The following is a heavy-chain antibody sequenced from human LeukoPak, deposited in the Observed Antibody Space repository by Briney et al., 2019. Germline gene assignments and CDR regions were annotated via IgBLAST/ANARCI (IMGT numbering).Heavy chain of an antibody. D-gene: IGHD3-10*01. Sequence: GGSLRLSCAASGFTFDDYAMHWVRQAPGKGLEWVSGISWNSGSIGYADSVKGRFTISRDNAKNSLYLQMNSLRAEDTALYYCAKARSGSLQGSPFYWGQGTLVTVSS. J-gene: IGHJ4*02. CDR3: AKARSGSLQGSPFY. CDR2: ISWNSGSI. CDR1: GFTFDDYA. V-gene: IGHV3-9*01.